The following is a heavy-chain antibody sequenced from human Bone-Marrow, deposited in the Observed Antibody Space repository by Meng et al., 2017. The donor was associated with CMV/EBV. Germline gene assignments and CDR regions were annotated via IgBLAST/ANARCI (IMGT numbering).Heavy chain of an antibody. D-gene: IGHD1-26*01. V-gene: IGHV3-7*01. CDR2: IKQDGSEK. CDR1: GFTFSSYW. CDR3: RGSYQRSDY. J-gene: IGHJ4*02. Sequence: GESLKISCAASGFTFSSYWMSWVRQAPGKGLEWVANIKQDGSEKYYVDSVKGRFTISRDNAKNSLYLQMNSLRAEDTAVYYCRGSYQRSDYWGQGTLVTVS.